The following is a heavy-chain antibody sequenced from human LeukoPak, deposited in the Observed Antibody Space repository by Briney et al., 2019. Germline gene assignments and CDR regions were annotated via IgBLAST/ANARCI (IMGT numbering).Heavy chain of an antibody. CDR3: ARGVTPDWFDP. Sequence: GGSLRLSCAASGFTFSSYSMSWVRQAPGKGLEGVSVFYSGGDTDYADSVKGRFIISRDNSKNTLYLQMNSLRAEDTAVYYCARGVTPDWFDPWGQGTLVTVSS. D-gene: IGHD2-21*02. V-gene: IGHV3-66*01. J-gene: IGHJ5*02. CDR1: GFTFSSYS. CDR2: FYSGGDT.